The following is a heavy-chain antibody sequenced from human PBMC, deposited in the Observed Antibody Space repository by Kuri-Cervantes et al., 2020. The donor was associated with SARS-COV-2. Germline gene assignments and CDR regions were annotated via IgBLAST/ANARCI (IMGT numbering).Heavy chain of an antibody. Sequence: SETLSLTCAVFGGPISSSNWGCWVRQPPGKGLEWSGEIYHSGSTNYNLSLKSRVTISVDKYKNQFSLKLSSVTAADTAVYYCARDTGYCGGDCSAFDIWGQGTMVTVSS. CDR3: ARDTGYCGGDCSAFDI. CDR2: IYHSGST. D-gene: IGHD2-21*02. J-gene: IGHJ3*02. CDR1: GGPISSSNW. V-gene: IGHV4-4*02.